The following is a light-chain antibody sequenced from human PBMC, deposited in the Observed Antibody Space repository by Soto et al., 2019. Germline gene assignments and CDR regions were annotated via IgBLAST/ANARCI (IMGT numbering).Light chain of an antibody. CDR1: QSVSSN. CDR2: GAS. Sequence: EIVMTQSQATLSVSPGERATLSCRASQSVSSNLAWYQQKPGQAPRLLIYGASTRATGIPARFSGSGSGTEFTLTISSLQSEDFAVYYCQQSNNWPPWTFGQGTKVEIK. V-gene: IGKV3-15*01. CDR3: QQSNNWPPWT. J-gene: IGKJ1*01.